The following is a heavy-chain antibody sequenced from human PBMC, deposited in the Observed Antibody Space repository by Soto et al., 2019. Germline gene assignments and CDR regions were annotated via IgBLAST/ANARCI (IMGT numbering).Heavy chain of an antibody. J-gene: IGHJ6*02. V-gene: IGHV3-13*01. CDR2: IGTAGDT. CDR3: ARDLSYCSSTSCDWGMDV. CDR1: GFTFSSYD. Sequence: GGSLRLSCAASGFTFSSYDMHWVRQATGKGLEWVSAIGTAGDTYYPGSVKGRFTISRENAKNSLYLQMTSLRAGDTAVYYCARDLSYCSSTSCDWGMDVWGQGTTVTVSS. D-gene: IGHD2-2*01.